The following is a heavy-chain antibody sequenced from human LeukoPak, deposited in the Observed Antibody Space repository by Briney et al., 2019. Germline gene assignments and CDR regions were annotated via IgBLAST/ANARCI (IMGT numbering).Heavy chain of an antibody. CDR2: IIPIFGTA. V-gene: IGHV1-69*06. J-gene: IGHJ4*02. CDR3: ASLSYYYDSSGYPAGHFDY. D-gene: IGHD3-22*01. CDR1: GGTFSNYA. Sequence: ASVKVSCKASGGTFSNYAISWVRQAPGQGLEWMGGIIPIFGTASYAQKFQGRVTITADKSTSTAYMELSSLRSEDTAVYYCASLSYYYDSSGYPAGHFDYWGQGTLVTVSS.